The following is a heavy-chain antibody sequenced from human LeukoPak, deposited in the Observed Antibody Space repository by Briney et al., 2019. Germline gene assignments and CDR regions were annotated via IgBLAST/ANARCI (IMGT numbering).Heavy chain of an antibody. V-gene: IGHV4-39*01. CDR3: APRPASNYYWFDP. CDR2: IYYSGST. D-gene: IGHD4-11*01. Sequence: ASETLSLTCAVSGGSISSSSYYWGWIRQPPGKGLEWIGSIYYSGSTYYNPSLKSRVTISVDTSKNQFSLKLSSVTAAGTAVYYCAPRPASNYYWFDPWGQGTLVTVSS. J-gene: IGHJ5*02. CDR1: GGSISSSSYY.